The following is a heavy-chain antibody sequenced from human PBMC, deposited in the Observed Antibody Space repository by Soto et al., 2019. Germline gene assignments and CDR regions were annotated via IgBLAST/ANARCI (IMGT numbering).Heavy chain of an antibody. CDR1: GYSFTSYW. J-gene: IGHJ4*02. V-gene: IGHV5-51*01. Sequence: VESLKSSGNGSGYSFTSYWIGWVRQMPGKGLEWMGIIYPGDSDTRYSPSFQGQVTISADKSISTAYLQWSSLKASDTAMYYCARCIAAAGMWYFDYWGQGTLVTVSS. CDR3: ARCIAAAGMWYFDY. D-gene: IGHD6-13*01. CDR2: IYPGDSDT.